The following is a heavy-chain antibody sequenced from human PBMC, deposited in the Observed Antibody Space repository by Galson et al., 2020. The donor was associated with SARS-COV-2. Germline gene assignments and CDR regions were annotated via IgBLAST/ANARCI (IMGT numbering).Heavy chain of an antibody. CDR1: GGSISSGSYY. CDR3: ARGAGVDTAMVMYCYGMDL. CDR2: IYTSGST. V-gene: IGHV4-61*02. J-gene: IGHJ6*02. Sequence: SETLSLTCTVSGGSISSGSYYWSWIRQPAGKGLEWIGRIYTSGSTNYNPSLKSRVTISVDTSKNQFSLKLSSVTAADTAVYYCARGAGVDTAMVMYCYGMDLWGQGTTVTVSS. D-gene: IGHD5-18*01.